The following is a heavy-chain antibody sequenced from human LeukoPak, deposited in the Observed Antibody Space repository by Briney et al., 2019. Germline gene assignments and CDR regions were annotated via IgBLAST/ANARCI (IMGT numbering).Heavy chain of an antibody. CDR3: ARDRWFGESRYFDY. V-gene: IGHV3-48*02. J-gene: IGHJ4*02. D-gene: IGHD3-10*01. Sequence: GGSLRLSCAASGFTFSSYNMNWVRQAPGKGLEWVSYISISSTTICYADSVKGRFTISRDNAKNSLYLQMNSLRDEDTAVYYCARDRWFGESRYFDYWGQGTLVTVSS. CDR2: ISISSTTI. CDR1: GFTFSSYN.